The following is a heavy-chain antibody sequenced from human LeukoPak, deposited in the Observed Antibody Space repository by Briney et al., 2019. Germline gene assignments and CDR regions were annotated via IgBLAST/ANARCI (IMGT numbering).Heavy chain of an antibody. V-gene: IGHV5-51*01. D-gene: IGHD2-2*01. J-gene: IGHJ4*02. Sequence: GESLKISCKGSGYSFTSYWIGWVRQMPGKGLEWVGIIYPGDSDTRYSPSFQGQVTISADKSISTAYLQWSSLKASDTAMYYCARRVFGSTSLYYFDYWGQGTLVTVSS. CDR1: GYSFTSYW. CDR3: ARRVFGSTSLYYFDY. CDR2: IYPGDSDT.